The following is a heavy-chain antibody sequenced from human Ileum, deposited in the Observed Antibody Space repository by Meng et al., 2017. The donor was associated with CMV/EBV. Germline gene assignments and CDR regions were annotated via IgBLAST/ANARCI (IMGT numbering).Heavy chain of an antibody. V-gene: IGHV3-23*01. Sequence: GESLKISCAASGFTFSNYWMRWVRQAPGKGLEWVSAISGSGGSTYYADSVKGRFTISRDNARSTLFLKINSLRAEDAAVYYCTRGCDNIPCPADVWGQGTTVTVSS. D-gene: IGHD2-21*01. J-gene: IGHJ6*02. CDR1: GFTFSNYW. CDR2: ISGSGGST. CDR3: TRGCDNIPCPADV.